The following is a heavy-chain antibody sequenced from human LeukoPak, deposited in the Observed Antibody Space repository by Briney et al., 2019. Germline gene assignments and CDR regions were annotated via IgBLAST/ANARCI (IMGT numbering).Heavy chain of an antibody. D-gene: IGHD2-15*01. CDR2: IKQDGSVK. CDR1: GFTFSSYW. J-gene: IGHJ4*02. V-gene: IGHV3-7*03. Sequence: GGSLRLSCAASGFTFSSYWMSWVRQAPGKGLEWVANIKQDGSVKYYVDSVKGRFTISRDNAKNSLYLQMNSLRAEDTAVYYCARAGIVCSGGSCYRGTYFDHWGQGTLVTVSS. CDR3: ARAGIVCSGGSCYRGTYFDH.